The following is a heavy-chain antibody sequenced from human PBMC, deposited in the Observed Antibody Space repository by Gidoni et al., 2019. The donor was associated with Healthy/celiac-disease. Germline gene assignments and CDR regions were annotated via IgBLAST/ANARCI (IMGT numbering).Heavy chain of an antibody. D-gene: IGHD3-22*01. CDR3: ARRGKYDSSGYYYRYLDY. CDR1: GFTFSSYS. J-gene: IGHJ4*02. V-gene: IGHV3-21*01. CDR2: ISSSSSYR. Sequence: EVQLVESGGGLVKPGGSLRLSCAASGFTFSSYSMNWVRQAPGQGLEWVSSISSSSSYRYYADSVKGRFTISRDNAKNSLYLQMNSLRAEDTAVYYCARRGKYDSSGYYYRYLDYWGQGTLVTVSS.